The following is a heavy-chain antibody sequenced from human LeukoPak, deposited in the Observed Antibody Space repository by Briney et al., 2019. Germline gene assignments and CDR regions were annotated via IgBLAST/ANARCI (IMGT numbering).Heavy chain of an antibody. V-gene: IGHV1-69*13. CDR2: IIPIFGTA. D-gene: IGHD1-14*01. Sequence: ASVRVSCKASGGTFSSYAISWVRQAPGQGLEWMGGIIPIFGTANYAQKFQGRVTITADESTSTAYMELSSLRSEDTAVYYCASRDPSYTKDYWGQGTLVTVSS. J-gene: IGHJ4*02. CDR1: GGTFSSYA. CDR3: ASRDPSYTKDY.